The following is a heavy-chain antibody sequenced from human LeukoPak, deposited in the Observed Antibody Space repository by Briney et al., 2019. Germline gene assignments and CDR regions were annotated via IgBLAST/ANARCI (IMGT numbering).Heavy chain of an antibody. J-gene: IGHJ3*02. CDR1: GGSIGSPY. D-gene: IGHD3-3*01. V-gene: IGHV4-59*11. Sequence: PSETLSLTCTVSGGSIGSPYWTWIRQPPGKGLEWIGYISYTGSTNYNPSLKSRVTISVDTSKNQFSLKLSSVTAADTAVYYCARDRYDFWSVHDAFDIWGQGTMVTVSS. CDR2: ISYTGST. CDR3: ARDRYDFWSVHDAFDI.